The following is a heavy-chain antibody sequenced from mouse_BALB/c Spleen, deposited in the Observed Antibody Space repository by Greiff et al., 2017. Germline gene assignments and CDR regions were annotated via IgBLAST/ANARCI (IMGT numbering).Heavy chain of an antibody. J-gene: IGHJ4*01. CDR2: INSNGGST. CDR1: GFTFSSYG. D-gene: IGHD1-1*01. Sequence: VQLKESGGGLVQPGGSLKLSCAASGFTFSSYGMSWVRQTPDKRLELVATINSNGGSTYYPDSVKGRFTISRDNAKNTLYLQMSSLKSEDTAMYYCARDDTTVVAKYAMDYWGQGTSVTVSS. V-gene: IGHV5-6-3*01. CDR3: ARDDTTVVAKYAMDY.